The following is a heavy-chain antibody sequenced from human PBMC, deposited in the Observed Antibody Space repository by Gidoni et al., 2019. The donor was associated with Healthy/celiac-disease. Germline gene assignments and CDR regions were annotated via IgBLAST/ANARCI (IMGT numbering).Heavy chain of an antibody. CDR1: GGSISSGGYY. V-gene: IGHV4-31*03. J-gene: IGHJ5*02. CDR2: IYYSGST. CDR3: ARGRYCSSTSCYRGGRWFDP. Sequence: QVQLQESGPGLVKPSQTLSLTCTVSGGSISSGGYYWSWIRQHPGKGLEWIGYIYYSGSTYYNPSLKSRVTISVDTSKNQFSLKLSSVTAADTAVYYCARGRYCSSTSCYRGGRWFDPWGQGTLVTVSS. D-gene: IGHD2-2*01.